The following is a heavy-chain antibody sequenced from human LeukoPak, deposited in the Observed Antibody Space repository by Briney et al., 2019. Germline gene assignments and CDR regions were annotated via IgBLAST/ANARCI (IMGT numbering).Heavy chain of an antibody. J-gene: IGHJ3*02. CDR1: GFTFSSYE. D-gene: IGHD3-16*01. CDR3: AKEGSLRLGEFSPGAFDI. Sequence: PGGSLRLSCAASGFTFSSYEMNWVRQAPGKGLEWVSYISSSGSTIYYADSVKGRFTISRDNSKNTLYLQMNSLRAEDTAVYFCAKEGSLRLGEFSPGAFDIWGQGTMVTVSS. V-gene: IGHV3-48*03. CDR2: ISSSGSTI.